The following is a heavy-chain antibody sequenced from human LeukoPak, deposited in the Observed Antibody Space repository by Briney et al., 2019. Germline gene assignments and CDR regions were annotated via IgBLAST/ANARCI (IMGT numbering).Heavy chain of an antibody. D-gene: IGHD3-3*01. CDR3: AREAPYYYDLGAYDV. CDR1: GISVSNNY. CDR2: IYSGGST. Sequence: PGGSLRLSCAASGISVSNNYMTWVRQAPGKGLEWVSVIYSGGSTDYADSVKGRFTISRDNSKNTLYLQMNSLRAEDTAVYYCAREAPYYYDLGAYDVWGQGTTVTVSP. J-gene: IGHJ3*01. V-gene: IGHV3-53*01.